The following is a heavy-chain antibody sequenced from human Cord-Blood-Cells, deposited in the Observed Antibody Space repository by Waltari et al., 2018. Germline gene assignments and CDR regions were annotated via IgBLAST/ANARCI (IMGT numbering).Heavy chain of an antibody. Sequence: YGMHWVRQAPGKGLEWVAVIWYDGSNKYYADSVKGRFTISRDNSKNTLYLQMNSLRAEDTAVYYCARETSGSYDYWGQGTLVTVSS. J-gene: IGHJ4*02. CDR1: YG. V-gene: IGHV3-33*01. CDR3: ARETSGSYDY. CDR2: IWYDGSNK. D-gene: IGHD1-26*01.